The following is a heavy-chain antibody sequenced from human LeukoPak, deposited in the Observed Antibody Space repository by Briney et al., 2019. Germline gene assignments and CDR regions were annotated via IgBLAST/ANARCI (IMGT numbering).Heavy chain of an antibody. CDR2: IYSRRTT. CDR1: NGSISSGTYY. J-gene: IGHJ5*02. D-gene: IGHD2/OR15-2a*01. V-gene: IGHV4-61*02. CDR3: ARTFYDTTGHVNWFDP. Sequence: ASQTLSLTCTVSNGSISSGTYYWSWLPQPAGEGLEWIGRIYSRRTTNYNPSLKSRVSISVDTSRNQFSLGLSSVTAADTAVYYCARTFYDTTGHVNWFDPWGQGTLVTVSS.